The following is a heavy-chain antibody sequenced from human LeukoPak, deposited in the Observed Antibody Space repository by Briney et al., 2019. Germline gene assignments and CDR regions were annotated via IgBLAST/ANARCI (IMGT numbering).Heavy chain of an antibody. CDR3: AKDLGCPAVRYSFGY. J-gene: IGHJ4*02. D-gene: IGHD3-16*01. V-gene: IGHV3-30*02. CDR2: IRYDGSYK. CDR1: GFTFSSYG. Sequence: GGSLRLSCAASGFTFSSYGMHWVRQAPGKGLEWVAFIRYDGSYKYYADSVKGRFTISRDNSKNTLYLQMNSLRVEDTAVYYCAKDLGCPAVRYSFGYWGQGTLFTFS.